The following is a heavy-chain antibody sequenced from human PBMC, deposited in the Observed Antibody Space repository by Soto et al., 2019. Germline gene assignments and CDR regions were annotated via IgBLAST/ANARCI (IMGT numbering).Heavy chain of an antibody. D-gene: IGHD6-6*01. CDR2: IIPIFGTA. CDR1: GGTFSSYA. Sequence: SVKVSCKASGGTFSSYAISWVRQAPGQGLEWMGGIIPIFGTANYAQKFQGRVTITVDESTSTAYMELSSLRSEDTAVYYCASPSFEYSSSYYYYYGMDVWGQGTTVTVSS. CDR3: ASPSFEYSSSYYYYYGMDV. J-gene: IGHJ6*02. V-gene: IGHV1-69*13.